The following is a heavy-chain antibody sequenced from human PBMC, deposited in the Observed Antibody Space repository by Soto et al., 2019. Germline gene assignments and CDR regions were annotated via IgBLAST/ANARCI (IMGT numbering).Heavy chain of an antibody. J-gene: IGHJ3*02. CDR3: GRVVAVAGRAAFDI. CDR2: IIPIPGIA. D-gene: IGHD6-19*01. CDR1: GGTFSSYT. V-gene: IGHV1-69*02. Sequence: SVKVSCKASGGTFSSYTISWVRQAPGQGLEWMGRIIPIPGIANYAQKYQGRVTITADKSTSTAGMELSSRRSEETAVDYCGRVVAVAGRAAFDIWGKRXMVTV.